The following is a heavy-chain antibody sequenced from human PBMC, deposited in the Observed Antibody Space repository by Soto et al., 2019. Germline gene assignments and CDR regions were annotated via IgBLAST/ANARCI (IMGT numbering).Heavy chain of an antibody. CDR1: GFTFTNYA. CDR2: ISGSSGLT. Sequence: LRLSCAASGFTFTNYAMSWVRQTPGKGLEWVSSISGSSGLTHFADSVKDRFSTSRDNSKNTVYLHMNSLRAEDTAVYYCAKEPYFDYVWGSHRFDYWGQGTLVTVSS. V-gene: IGHV3-23*01. D-gene: IGHD3-16*02. CDR3: AKEPYFDYVWGSHRFDY. J-gene: IGHJ4*02.